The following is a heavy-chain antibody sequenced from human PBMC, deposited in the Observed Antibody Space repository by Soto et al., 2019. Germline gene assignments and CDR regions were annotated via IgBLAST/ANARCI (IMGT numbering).Heavy chain of an antibody. CDR3: ARTRLRPSYYGMDV. CDR1: GFSLSTNGMC. V-gene: IGHV2-70*11. Sequence: ESGPTLVNPTQTLTLTCTFSGFSLSTNGMCVSWIRQPPGKALEWLARIDWDDDKYYTTSLKTRLTISKDTSKNQVVLTMTNMDPVDTATYYCARTRLRPSYYGMDVWGQGTTVTVSS. D-gene: IGHD3-16*01. CDR2: IDWDDDK. J-gene: IGHJ6*02.